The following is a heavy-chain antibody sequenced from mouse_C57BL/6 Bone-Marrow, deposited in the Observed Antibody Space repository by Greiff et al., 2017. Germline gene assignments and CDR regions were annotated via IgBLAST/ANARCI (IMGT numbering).Heavy chain of an antibody. J-gene: IGHJ2*01. CDR3: ARDSRITTVVAGFDY. D-gene: IGHD1-1*01. Sequence: EVMLVESGGGLVKPGGSLKLSCAASGFTFSSYAMSWVRQTPEKRLEWVATISDGGSYTYYPDNVKGRFTISRDNAKNNLYLQMSHLKSEDTAMYYCARDSRITTVVAGFDYWGQGTTLTVSS. CDR2: ISDGGSYT. CDR1: GFTFSSYA. V-gene: IGHV5-4*01.